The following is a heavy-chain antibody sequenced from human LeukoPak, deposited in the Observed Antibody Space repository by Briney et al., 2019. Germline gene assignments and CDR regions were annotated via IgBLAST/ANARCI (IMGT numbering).Heavy chain of an antibody. CDR2: ISYDGSNK. J-gene: IGHJ4*02. V-gene: IGHV3-30*03. CDR1: GFTFNIYG. D-gene: IGHD3-16*02. CDR3: APLQRLGELSGLDY. Sequence: PGRSLRLSCAAYGFTFNIYGMHWVRQAPGKGLQWVAVISYDGSNKYYADSVKGRFTISRDNSKNTLYLQMNSLRAEDTAVYYCAPLQRLGELSGLDYWGQGTLVTVSS.